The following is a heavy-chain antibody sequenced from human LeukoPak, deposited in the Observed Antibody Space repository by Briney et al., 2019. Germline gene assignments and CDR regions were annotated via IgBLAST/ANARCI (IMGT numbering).Heavy chain of an antibody. D-gene: IGHD3-22*01. V-gene: IGHV3-66*02. Sequence: GGSLRLSCAVAGSTVKRNYMSWARQAPGKGLEWVSVIYSGGDTYYADSVKGRFTISRDNSKNTVYLQMNNLRPEDTAVYYCARLDDSNSRRPENDASDVWGQGTAVTVSS. CDR1: GSTVKRNY. J-gene: IGHJ3*01. CDR2: IYSGGDT. CDR3: ARLDDSNSRRPENDASDV.